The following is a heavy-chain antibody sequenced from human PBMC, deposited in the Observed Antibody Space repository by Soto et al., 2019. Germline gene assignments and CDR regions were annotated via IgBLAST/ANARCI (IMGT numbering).Heavy chain of an antibody. CDR1: GYTFTSYY. V-gene: IGHV1-46*01. CDR3: ARSRLMVYEAFDI. D-gene: IGHD2-8*01. J-gene: IGHJ3*02. Sequence: QVQLVQSGAEVKKPGASMKVSCKASGYTFTSYYMHWVRQAPGQGLEWMGVINPSGGGTSYAQKFQGRVTMTRDTSTSTVYMELSSLRSEDAAVYYCARSRLMVYEAFDIWGQGTMVTVSS. CDR2: INPSGGGT.